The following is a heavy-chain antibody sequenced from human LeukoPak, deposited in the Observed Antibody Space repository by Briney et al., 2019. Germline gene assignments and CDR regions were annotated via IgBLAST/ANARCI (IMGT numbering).Heavy chain of an antibody. J-gene: IGHJ4*02. V-gene: IGHV3-21*01. CDR1: GFTFSSYS. Sequence: GGSLRLSCAASGFTFSSYSMNWVRQAPGKGLEWVSSISSSSSYIYYADSVKGRFTISRDNAKNSLYLQMNSQRAEDTAVYYCARERRIAARSPNGDFDYWGQGTLVTVSS. D-gene: IGHD6-6*01. CDR3: ARERRIAARSPNGDFDY. CDR2: ISSSSSYI.